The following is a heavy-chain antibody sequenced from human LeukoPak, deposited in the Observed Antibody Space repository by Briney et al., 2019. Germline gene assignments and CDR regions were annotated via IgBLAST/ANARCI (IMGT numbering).Heavy chain of an antibody. Sequence: SETLSFTCAVYGGSFSGYYWSWIRQPPGKGLEWIGEINHSGSTNYNPSLKSRVTISVDTSKNQFSLKLSSVTAADTAVYYCARGPPIVVVTAIHNWFDPWGQGTLVTVSS. V-gene: IGHV4-34*01. D-gene: IGHD2-21*02. J-gene: IGHJ5*02. CDR3: ARGPPIVVVTAIHNWFDP. CDR1: GGSFSGYY. CDR2: INHSGST.